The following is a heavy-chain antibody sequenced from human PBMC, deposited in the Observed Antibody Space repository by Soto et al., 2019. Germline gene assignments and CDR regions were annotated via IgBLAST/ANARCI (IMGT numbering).Heavy chain of an antibody. D-gene: IGHD5-12*01. CDR2: IIPIFGTA. Sequence: ASVKVSCKASGVTFSSYAISWVRQAPGQGLEWMGGIIPIFGTANYAQKFQGRVTITADESTSTAYMELSSLRSEDTAVYYCASTSKMATNDYWGQGTLVTVSA. V-gene: IGHV1-69*13. CDR1: GVTFSSYA. CDR3: ASTSKMATNDY. J-gene: IGHJ4*02.